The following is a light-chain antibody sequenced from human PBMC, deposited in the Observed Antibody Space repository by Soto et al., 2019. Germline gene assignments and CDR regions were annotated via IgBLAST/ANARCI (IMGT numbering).Light chain of an antibody. CDR1: QGISSN. J-gene: IGKJ5*01. V-gene: IGKV1-9*01. Sequence: DIQLTQSPSFLSASVGDRVTITCRASQGISSNLAWYQQKPGKAPKLLIYAASTLQSGDPSRFSGSGSGTEFTLTNSSLQPEDFATYYCQQFNSYPITFGQGTRLEIK. CDR2: AAS. CDR3: QQFNSYPIT.